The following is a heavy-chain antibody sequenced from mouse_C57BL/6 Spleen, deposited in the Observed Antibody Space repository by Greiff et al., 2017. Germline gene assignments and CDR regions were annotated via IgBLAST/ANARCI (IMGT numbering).Heavy chain of an antibody. D-gene: IGHD1-1*01. J-gene: IGHJ2*01. CDR2: INPNNGGT. Sequence: VQLQQSGPELVKPGASVKIPCKASGYTFTDYNMDWVKQSHGKSLEWIGDINPNNGGTIYNQKFKGKATLTVDKSSSTAYMELRSLTSEDTAVYYCARSLYYGSSYCDYWGQGTTLTVSS. CDR3: ARSLYYGSSYCDY. V-gene: IGHV1-18*01. CDR1: GYTFTDYN.